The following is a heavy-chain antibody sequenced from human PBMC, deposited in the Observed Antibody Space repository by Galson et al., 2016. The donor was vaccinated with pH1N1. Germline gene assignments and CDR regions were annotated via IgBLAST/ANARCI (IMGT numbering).Heavy chain of an antibody. J-gene: IGHJ4*02. CDR3: ARNTYSGVWWY. Sequence: ETLSLTCAVSGSSINSAVNSAYYWGWIQQPPGKGLQWVGSVHHTGSTYYNPSLRSRVTISIDTSKNQFSLKLTSVTAADTAEYYCARNTYSGVWWYWGQGALVTVSS. D-gene: IGHD2-21*01. CDR1: GSSINSAVNSAYY. V-gene: IGHV4-38-2*01. CDR2: VHHTGST.